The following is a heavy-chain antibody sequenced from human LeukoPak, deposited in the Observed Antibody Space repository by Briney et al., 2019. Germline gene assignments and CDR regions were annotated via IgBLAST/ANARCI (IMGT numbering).Heavy chain of an antibody. V-gene: IGHV4-39*07. CDR3: ARGRRMIVVVITPNWFDP. CDR2: IYYSGST. CDR1: GGSISSSRDY. Sequence: SETLSLTCTVSGGSISSSRDYWAWIRQPPGKGLEWIANIYYSGSTYYSPSLKSRVTISVDTSKNQFSLKLSSVTAADTAVYYCARGRRMIVVVITPNWFDPWGQGTLVTVSS. J-gene: IGHJ5*02. D-gene: IGHD3-22*01.